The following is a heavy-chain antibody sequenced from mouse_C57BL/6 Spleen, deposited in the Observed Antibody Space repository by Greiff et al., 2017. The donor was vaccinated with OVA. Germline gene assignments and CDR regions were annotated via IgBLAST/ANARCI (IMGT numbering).Heavy chain of an antibody. V-gene: IGHV1-82*01. CDR3: ARGAYGNYPFAY. Sequence: VKLQESGPELVKPGASVKISCKASGYAFSSSWMNWVKQRPGKGLEWIGRIYPGDGDTNYNGKFKGKATLTADKSSSTAYMQLSSLTSEDSAVYFCARGAYGNYPFAYWGQGTLVTVSA. CDR1: GYAFSSSW. D-gene: IGHD2-1*01. CDR2: IYPGDGDT. J-gene: IGHJ3*01.